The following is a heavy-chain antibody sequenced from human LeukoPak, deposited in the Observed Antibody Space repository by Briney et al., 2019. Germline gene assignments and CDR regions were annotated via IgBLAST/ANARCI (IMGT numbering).Heavy chain of an antibody. CDR3: ARETQELHTSSWGLYDSYYYMDV. J-gene: IGHJ6*03. Sequence: SQTLSLACTVSGGSISSGSYYWTWIRQPAGKGLEWVGRISTSGSTKYNPPLQSRVTISLDTSKNHFSLRVNSVTAADTAVYYCARETQELHTSSWGLYDSYYYMDVWGKGTAVTVSS. CDR2: ISTSGST. CDR1: GGSISSGSYY. D-gene: IGHD6-13*01. V-gene: IGHV4-61*02.